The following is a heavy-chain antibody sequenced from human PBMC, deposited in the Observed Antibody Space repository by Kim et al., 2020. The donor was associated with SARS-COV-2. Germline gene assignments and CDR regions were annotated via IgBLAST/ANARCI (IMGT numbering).Heavy chain of an antibody. J-gene: IGHJ4*02. V-gene: IGHV3-9*01. Sequence: GGSLRLSCAASGFTFDDYAMHWVRQAPGKGLEWVSGISWNSGSIGYADSVKGRFTISRDNAKNSLYLQMNSLRAEDTALYYCAKGSFDYWGQGTLVTVSS. CDR2: ISWNSGSI. CDR1: GFTFDDYA. CDR3: AKGSFDY.